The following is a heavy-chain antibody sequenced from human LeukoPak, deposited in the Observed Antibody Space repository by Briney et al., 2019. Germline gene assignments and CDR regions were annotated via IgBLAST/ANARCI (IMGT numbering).Heavy chain of an antibody. V-gene: IGHV1-24*01. CDR3: ATDRGMGDAFDI. CDR2: FDPEDGET. CDR1: GYTLTELS. Sequence: ASVKVSCKVSGYTLTELSMHWVRQAPGKGLEWKGGFDPEDGETIYAQKFQGRVTMTEDTSTDTAYMELSSLRSEDTAVYYCATDRGMGDAFDIWGQGTMVTVSS. D-gene: IGHD5-24*01. J-gene: IGHJ3*02.